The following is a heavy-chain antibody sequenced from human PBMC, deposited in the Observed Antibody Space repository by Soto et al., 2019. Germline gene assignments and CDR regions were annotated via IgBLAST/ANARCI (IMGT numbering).Heavy chain of an antibody. CDR2: TYYRSKWYN. CDR1: GDSVSSNSAA. D-gene: IGHD5-12*01. J-gene: IGHJ4*02. V-gene: IGHV6-1*01. Sequence: KQSQTLSLTCAISGDSVSSNSAAWNWIRQSPSRGLEWLGRTYYRSKWYNDYAVSVKSRITINPDTSKNQFSLQLNSVTPEDTAVYYCARGEDIVATGPQAYYFDYWGQGTLVTVSS. CDR3: ARGEDIVATGPQAYYFDY.